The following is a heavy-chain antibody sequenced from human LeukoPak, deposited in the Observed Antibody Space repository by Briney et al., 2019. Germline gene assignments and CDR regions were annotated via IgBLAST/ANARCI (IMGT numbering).Heavy chain of an antibody. CDR1: GGTFSSYA. Sequence: GASVTVSCTASGGTFSSYAISWVRQAPGQGLEWMGIINCGDGYTNYAQKFQGRVSVTADTSTSTLYMELSRLTTEDTAIYYCARDRGGSYSIDYWGQGTLITVSS. V-gene: IGHV1-46*01. CDR2: INCGDGYT. CDR3: ARDRGGSYSIDY. D-gene: IGHD1-26*01. J-gene: IGHJ4*02.